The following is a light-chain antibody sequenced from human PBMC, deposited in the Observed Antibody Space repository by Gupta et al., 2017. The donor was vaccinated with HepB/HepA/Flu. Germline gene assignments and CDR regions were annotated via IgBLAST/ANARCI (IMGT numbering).Light chain of an antibody. V-gene: IGLV2-23*02. CDR1: SSDIGTYNL. CDR2: DVN. CDR3: CSYASSNNGV. J-gene: IGLJ2*01. Sequence: QSALTQPASVSGSPGQSITISCTGTSSDIGTYNLVSWYQQHPGKAPKLIIYDVNKRPSGVSNRFSGSNSGNTASLTISVLQAEDEADYYCCSYASSNNGVFGGGTKLTVL.